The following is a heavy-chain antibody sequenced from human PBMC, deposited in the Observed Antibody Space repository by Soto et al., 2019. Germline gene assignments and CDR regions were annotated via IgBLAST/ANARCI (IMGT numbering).Heavy chain of an antibody. J-gene: IGHJ6*03. Sequence: EVQLLESGGGLVQPGGSLRLSCAASGFTFSSYAMSWVRQAPGKGLEWVSAISGSGGSTYYADSVKGRFTISRDNSKNTLYLQMNSLRAEDTAVYYCAKNVVTHNPYYYYYYMDVWGKGTTVTVSS. CDR2: ISGSGGST. CDR3: AKNVVTHNPYYYYYYMDV. CDR1: GFTFSSYA. D-gene: IGHD2-15*01. V-gene: IGHV3-23*01.